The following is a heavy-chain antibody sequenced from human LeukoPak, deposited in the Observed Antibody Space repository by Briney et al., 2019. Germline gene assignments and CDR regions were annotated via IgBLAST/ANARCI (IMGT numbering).Heavy chain of an antibody. CDR3: AREVAVAGTGAFDY. J-gene: IGHJ4*02. CDR2: ISYDGSNK. D-gene: IGHD6-19*01. V-gene: IGHV3-30*03. Sequence: GGSLRLSCAAPGITFSSYGMSWVRQAPGKGLEWVAVISYDGSNKYYADSVKGRFTISRDNSKNTLYLQMNSLRAEDTAVYYCAREVAVAGTGAFDYWGQGTLVTVSS. CDR1: GITFSSYG.